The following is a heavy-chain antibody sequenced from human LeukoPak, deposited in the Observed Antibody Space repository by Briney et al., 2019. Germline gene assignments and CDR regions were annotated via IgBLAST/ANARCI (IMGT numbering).Heavy chain of an antibody. D-gene: IGHD2-2*01. CDR2: ISYDGSNK. CDR1: GFTFSSYG. V-gene: IGHV3-30*18. CDR3: AKDSRATEIPSSRLDP. J-gene: IGHJ5*02. Sequence: GGSLRLSCAASGFTFSSYGMHWVRQAPGKGLEWVAVISYDGSNKYYADSVKGRFTISRDNSKNTLYLQMNSLRAEDTAVYYCAKDSRATEIPSSRLDPWGQGTLVTVSS.